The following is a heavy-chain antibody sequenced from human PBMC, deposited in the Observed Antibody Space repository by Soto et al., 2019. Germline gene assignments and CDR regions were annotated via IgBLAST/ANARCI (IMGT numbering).Heavy chain of an antibody. D-gene: IGHD3-10*01. CDR3: AKVLSKNYYYPFDF. CDR2: IGASGGTK. V-gene: IGHV3-48*03. J-gene: IGHJ4*02. Sequence: EVQLVESGGGSVQPGGSLRLSCAASGFTFSSYEMNWVRQAPGRGLEWISYIGASGGTKYSADSVKGRFTISRDDAQNALYLEMNSLRVEDTAVYYCAKVLSKNYYYPFDFWGQGTQVTVSS. CDR1: GFTFSSYE.